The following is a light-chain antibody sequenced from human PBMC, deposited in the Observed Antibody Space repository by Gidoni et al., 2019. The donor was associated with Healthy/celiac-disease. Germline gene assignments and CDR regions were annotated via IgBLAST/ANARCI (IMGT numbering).Light chain of an antibody. V-gene: IGKV1-8*01. J-gene: IGKJ2*01. CDR3: QQYYSYPRT. CDR1: QGISSY. Sequence: AIRITQSPSSLSASTVDRVTITCRASQGISSYLAWYQQKPGKAPKLLIYAASTLQSGVPSRFSGSGSGTDFTLTISCLQSEDFATYYCQQYYSYPRTFGQGTKLEIK. CDR2: AAS.